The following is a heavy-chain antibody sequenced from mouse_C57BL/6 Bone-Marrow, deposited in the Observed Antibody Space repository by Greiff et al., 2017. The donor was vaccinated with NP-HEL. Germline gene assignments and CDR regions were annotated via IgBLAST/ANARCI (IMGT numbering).Heavy chain of an antibody. CDR1: GYTFTSYW. CDR3: ARFGYYGSSPWDY. V-gene: IGHV1-50*01. CDR2: IDPSDSYT. Sequence: QVQLQQPGAELVKPGASVKLSCKASGYTFTSYWMQWVKQRPGQGLEWIGEIDPSDSYTNYNQKFKGKATLTVDTSSSTAYMQLSSLTSEDSAVYYCARFGYYGSSPWDYWGQGTSVTVSS. D-gene: IGHD1-1*01. J-gene: IGHJ4*01.